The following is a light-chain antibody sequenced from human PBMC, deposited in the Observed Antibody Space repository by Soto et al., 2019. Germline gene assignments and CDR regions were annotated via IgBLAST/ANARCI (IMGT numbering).Light chain of an antibody. V-gene: IGKV3-15*01. Sequence: EIVMTQSPATLSVSPGERATLSCRASQSVSSNLAWYQQKPGQAPRLLIYGASTMATGIPARFSGSGSVTDFTLTISGLQSEDFAVYYCQQYNNGWTFGQGTKVEIK. CDR3: QQYNNGWT. CDR1: QSVSSN. CDR2: GAS. J-gene: IGKJ1*01.